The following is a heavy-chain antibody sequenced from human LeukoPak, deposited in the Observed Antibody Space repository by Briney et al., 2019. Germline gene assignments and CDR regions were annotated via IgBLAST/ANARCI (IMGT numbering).Heavy chain of an antibody. CDR3: AYSNYDILTGRIYFDY. CDR1: GGSISSSSHY. V-gene: IGHV4-39*01. CDR2: IYYSGST. J-gene: IGHJ4*02. Sequence: PSETLSLTCTVSGGSISSSSHYWGWIRQPPGKGLEWIGSIYYSGSTYYNPSLKSRVTISVDTSKNQFSLKLSSVTAADTAVYYCAYSNYDILTGRIYFDYWGQGTLVTVSS. D-gene: IGHD3-9*01.